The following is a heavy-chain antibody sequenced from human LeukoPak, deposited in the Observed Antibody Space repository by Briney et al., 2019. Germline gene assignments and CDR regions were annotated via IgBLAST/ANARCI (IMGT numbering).Heavy chain of an antibody. CDR1: GGSISSYY. Sequence: SETLSLTCTVSGGSISSYYWNWIRQPAAKGLEWIGRIYPSGSTDYNPSLNSRATMSVDTSKNQFSLKLSSVTAADTAVYYCARITTAMTGHAFDIWGQGTMVTVSS. V-gene: IGHV4-4*07. CDR2: IYPSGST. J-gene: IGHJ3*02. CDR3: ARITTAMTGHAFDI. D-gene: IGHD5-18*01.